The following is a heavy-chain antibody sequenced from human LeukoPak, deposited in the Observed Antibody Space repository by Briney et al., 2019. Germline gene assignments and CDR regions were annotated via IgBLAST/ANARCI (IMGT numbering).Heavy chain of an antibody. D-gene: IGHD2-2*01. J-gene: IGHJ2*01. Sequence: PGGSLRLSCAASGFTFDDYAMHWVRQAPGKGLEWVSGISWNSGSIGYADSVKGRFTISRDNAKNSLYLQMYSLRAEDTALYYCAKDMCSSTSCLYWYFDLWGRGTLVTVSS. CDR2: ISWNSGSI. V-gene: IGHV3-9*01. CDR3: AKDMCSSTSCLYWYFDL. CDR1: GFTFDDYA.